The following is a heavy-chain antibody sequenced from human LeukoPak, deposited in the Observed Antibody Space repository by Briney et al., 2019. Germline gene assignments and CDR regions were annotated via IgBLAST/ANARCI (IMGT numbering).Heavy chain of an antibody. J-gene: IGHJ4*02. CDR3: ARDTYGDYSFDY. CDR2: ISGSSSTM. Sequence: GGSLRLSCAASGFTFSRYSLNWVRQAPGKGLEWVSYISGSSSTMYYADSVKGRFTISRDNAKNSLYLQMNSLGDEDTAVYYCARDTYGDYSFDYWGQGTLVTVSS. V-gene: IGHV3-48*02. CDR1: GFTFSRYS. D-gene: IGHD4-17*01.